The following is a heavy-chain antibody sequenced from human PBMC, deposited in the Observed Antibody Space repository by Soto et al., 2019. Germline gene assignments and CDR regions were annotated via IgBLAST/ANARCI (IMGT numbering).Heavy chain of an antibody. CDR3: ARDISDFWSGYYFSGYFDY. V-gene: IGHV3-11*01. D-gene: IGHD3-3*01. CDR1: GFTFSDYY. J-gene: IGHJ4*02. Sequence: LRLSCAASGFTFSDYYMSWIRQAPGKGLEWVSYISSSGSTIYYADSVKGRFTISRGNAKNSLYLQMNSLRAEDTAVYYCARDISDFWSGYYFSGYFDYWGQGTLVTVSS. CDR2: ISSSGSTI.